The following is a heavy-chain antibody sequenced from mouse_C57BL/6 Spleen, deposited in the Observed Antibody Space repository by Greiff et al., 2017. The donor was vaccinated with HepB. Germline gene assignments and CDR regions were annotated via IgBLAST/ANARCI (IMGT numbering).Heavy chain of an antibody. CDR2: ISSGSSTI. CDR3: ARDTTAQRGFAY. CDR1: GFTFSDYG. V-gene: IGHV5-17*01. D-gene: IGHD1-2*01. Sequence: EVQLVESGGGLVKPGGSLKLSCAASGFTFSDYGMHWVRQAPEKGLEWVAYISSGSSTIYYADTVKGRFTISRDNAKNTLFLQMTSLRSEDTAMYYCARDTTAQRGFAYWGQGTLVTVSA. J-gene: IGHJ3*01.